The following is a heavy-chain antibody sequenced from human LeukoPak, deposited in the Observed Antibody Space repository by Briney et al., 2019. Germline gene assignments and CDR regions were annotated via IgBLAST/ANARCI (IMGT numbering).Heavy chain of an antibody. CDR2: IYYSGST. Sequence: SETLSLTCTVSGGSISSYYWSCIRQPPGKGLEWIGYIYYSGSTNYNPSLKSRVTISVDTSKNQFSLKLSSVTAADTAVYYCARRLLWFGANCFDPWGQGTLVTVSS. D-gene: IGHD3-10*01. J-gene: IGHJ5*02. V-gene: IGHV4-59*12. CDR3: ARRLLWFGANCFDP. CDR1: GGSISSYY.